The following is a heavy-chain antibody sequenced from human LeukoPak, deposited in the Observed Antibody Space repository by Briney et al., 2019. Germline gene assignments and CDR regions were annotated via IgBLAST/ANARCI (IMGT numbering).Heavy chain of an antibody. V-gene: IGHV4-34*01. Sequence: KPSETLSLTCAVYGGSFSGYYWSWIRQPPGKGQEWIGEINHSGNTNYNPSLKSRVTISVDTSKNQFSLKLSSVTAADTAVYYCARGPLRVRGVIPAYYFDYWGQGTLVTVSS. CDR3: ARGPLRVRGVIPAYYFDY. CDR2: INHSGNT. CDR1: GGSFSGYY. D-gene: IGHD3-10*01. J-gene: IGHJ4*02.